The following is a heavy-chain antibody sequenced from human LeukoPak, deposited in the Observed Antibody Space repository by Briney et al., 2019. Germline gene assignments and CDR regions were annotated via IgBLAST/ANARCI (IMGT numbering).Heavy chain of an antibody. D-gene: IGHD6-13*01. J-gene: IGHJ4*02. V-gene: IGHV1-2*02. CDR2: INPNSGGT. CDR3: ARGRTPAGGRVLDDY. Sequence: GASVKVSCKASGYTFTDYYMHWVRQAPGQGLEWMGCINPNSGGTDYAQKSQGRVTMTRDTSISTAHMELSSLTSDDTAIYYCARGRTPAGGRVLDDYWGQGTLVTVSS. CDR1: GYTFTDYY.